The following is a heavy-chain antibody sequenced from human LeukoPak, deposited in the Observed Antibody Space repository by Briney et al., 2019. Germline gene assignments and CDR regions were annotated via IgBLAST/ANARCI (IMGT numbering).Heavy chain of an antibody. Sequence: PSETLSLTCAVYGGSFSGYYWSWIRQPPGKGLEWIGEINHSGSTNYNPSLKSRVTISVDTSKNQFSLKLSSVTAADTAVYYCARGRDGDYAPYHYYGMDVWGQGTTVTVSS. CDR3: ARGRDGDYAPYHYYGMDV. CDR2: INHSGST. J-gene: IGHJ6*02. D-gene: IGHD4-17*01. V-gene: IGHV4-34*01. CDR1: GGSFSGYY.